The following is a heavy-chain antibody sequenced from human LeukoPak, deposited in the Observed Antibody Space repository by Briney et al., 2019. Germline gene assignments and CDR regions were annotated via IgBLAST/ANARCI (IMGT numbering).Heavy chain of an antibody. J-gene: IGHJ6*03. CDR3: ARVLQNYYHLDV. Sequence: KPSETLSLTCTVPGVSINGHYWSWIRQPPGKGLEWIGFIYDNESANYKSSLESRVTMTVDTSKNQVSLKLNSVTAADTAVYYCARVLQNYYHLDVWGEGTTVTVSS. D-gene: IGHD3-3*01. CDR1: GVSINGHY. CDR2: IYDNESA. V-gene: IGHV4-59*11.